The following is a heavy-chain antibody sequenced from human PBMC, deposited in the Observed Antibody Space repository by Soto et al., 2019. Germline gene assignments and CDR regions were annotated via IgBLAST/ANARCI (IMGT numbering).Heavy chain of an antibody. D-gene: IGHD6-19*01. CDR3: ARDQAVAGLSFDY. J-gene: IGHJ4*02. V-gene: IGHV3-53*01. CDR1: GFTVSSNY. CDR2: IYSGGST. Sequence: PGGSLRLSCAASGFTVSSNYMSWVRQAPGKGLEWVSVIYSGGSTYYADSVKGRFTISRDNSKNTLYLQMNSLRAEDTAVYYCARDQAVAGLSFDYWRQGTLVTVSS.